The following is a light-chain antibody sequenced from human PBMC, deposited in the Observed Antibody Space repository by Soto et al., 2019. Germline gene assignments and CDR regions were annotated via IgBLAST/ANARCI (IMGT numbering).Light chain of an antibody. J-gene: IGLJ3*02. CDR1: SSNIGAGYD. V-gene: IGLV1-40*01. CDR3: QSYDTSLSAGV. CDR2: GNS. Sequence: QSALTQPPSVSGAPGQRVTISCTGSSSNIGAGYDVHWYQQLPETAPKLLIYGNSNRPSGVPDRFSGSKSGTSAALAITGLQAEDEADYYCQSYDTSLSAGVFGGGTKLTVL.